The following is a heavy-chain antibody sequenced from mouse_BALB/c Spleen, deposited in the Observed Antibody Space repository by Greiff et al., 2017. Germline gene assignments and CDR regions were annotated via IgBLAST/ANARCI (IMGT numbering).Heavy chain of an antibody. CDR3: ARGDYYGSSYGAMDY. Sequence: VQLQQSGPELVKPGASVKISCTASGYTFTDYNMHWVKQSHGKSLEWIGYIYPYNGGTGYNQKFKSKATLTVDNSSSTAYMELRSLTSEDSAVYYCARGDYYGSSYGAMDYWGQGTSVTVSS. CDR2: IYPYNGGT. V-gene: IGHV1S29*02. J-gene: IGHJ4*01. D-gene: IGHD1-1*01. CDR1: GYTFTDYN.